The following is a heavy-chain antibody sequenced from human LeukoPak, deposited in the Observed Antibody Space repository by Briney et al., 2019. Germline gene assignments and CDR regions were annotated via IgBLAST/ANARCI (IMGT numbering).Heavy chain of an antibody. CDR1: GYTFTSYY. D-gene: IGHD5-12*01. Sequence: ASVKVSCKASGYTFTSYYMHWVRQAPGQGLEWMGIINPSGGSTSYAQKFQGRATMTRDTSTSTVYMELSSLRSEDTAVYYCARANVDIVATITGYYFDYWGQGTLVTVSS. J-gene: IGHJ4*02. CDR3: ARANVDIVATITGYYFDY. CDR2: INPSGGST. V-gene: IGHV1-46*01.